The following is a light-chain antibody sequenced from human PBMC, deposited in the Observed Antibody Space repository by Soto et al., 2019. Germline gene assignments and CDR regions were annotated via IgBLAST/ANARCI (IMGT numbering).Light chain of an antibody. V-gene: IGKV1-5*03. CDR1: QSISSW. J-gene: IGKJ1*01. Sequence: DIQMTQSPSTLSASVGDRDTITCRARQSISSWLAWYQQKPGKAHKILIYKASTLQSGVPSRFGGSGSGTEFTRAISSLQPCDSATYFCQQYSDNCTFGQGTK. CDR2: KAS. CDR3: QQYSDNCT.